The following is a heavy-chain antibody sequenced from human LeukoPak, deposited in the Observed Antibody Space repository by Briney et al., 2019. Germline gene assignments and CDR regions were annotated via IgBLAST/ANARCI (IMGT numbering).Heavy chain of an antibody. CDR2: IYHSGST. J-gene: IGHJ4*02. CDR1: GGSISSSSYY. D-gene: IGHD3-10*01. CDR3: ARTVDHYHRRLLWPY. Sequence: PSETLSLTCTVSGGSISSSSYYWGWIRQPPGKGLEWIGSIYHSGSTYYNPSLKSRVTISVDTSKNQFSLKLSSVTAADTAVYYCARTVDHYHRRLLWPYWGQGTLVTVSS. V-gene: IGHV4-39*07.